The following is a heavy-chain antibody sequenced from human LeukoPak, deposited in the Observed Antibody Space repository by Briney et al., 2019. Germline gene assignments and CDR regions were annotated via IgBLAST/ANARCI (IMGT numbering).Heavy chain of an antibody. CDR3: ARMTVSGRDNWFDP. D-gene: IGHD6-19*01. V-gene: IGHV1-8*03. Sequence: ASVRVSCKASGYTFTTYDINWVRQATGQGLEWMGWLNPNNGNTGYAQKFQGRVTITRNTSINTAYMELSSLRSEDTAVYYCARMTVSGRDNWFDPWGQGTLVTVSS. J-gene: IGHJ5*02. CDR1: GYTFTTYD. CDR2: LNPNNGNT.